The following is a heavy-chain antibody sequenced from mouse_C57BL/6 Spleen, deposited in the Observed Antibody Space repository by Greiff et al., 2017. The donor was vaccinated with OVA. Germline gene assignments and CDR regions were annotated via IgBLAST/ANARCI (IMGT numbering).Heavy chain of an antibody. Sequence: EVPLQQSGPELVKPGASVKMSCKASGYTFTDYNMHWVKQSHGKSLEWIGYINPNNGGTSYNQKFKGKATLTVNKSSSTAYMELRSLTSEDSAVYYCARGLLRRWFAYWGQGTLVTVSA. CDR1: GYTFTDYN. CDR2: INPNNGGT. V-gene: IGHV1-22*01. J-gene: IGHJ3*01. D-gene: IGHD2-3*01. CDR3: ARGLLRRWFAY.